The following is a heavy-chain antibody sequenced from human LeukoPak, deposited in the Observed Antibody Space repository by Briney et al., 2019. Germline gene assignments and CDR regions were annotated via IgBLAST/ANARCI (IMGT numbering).Heavy chain of an antibody. V-gene: IGHV3-21*01. Sequence: PGGSLRLSCAASGFTFSSYSMNWVRQAPGKGLEWVSTISSSSRYIYFADSVKGRFTISRDNAKNSLYLQMNSLRADDTAVYYCARRLNYGDYGNDYSGEGTLVTVSS. D-gene: IGHD4-17*01. CDR3: ARRLNYGDYGNDY. CDR1: GFTFSSYS. CDR2: ISSSSRYI. J-gene: IGHJ4*02.